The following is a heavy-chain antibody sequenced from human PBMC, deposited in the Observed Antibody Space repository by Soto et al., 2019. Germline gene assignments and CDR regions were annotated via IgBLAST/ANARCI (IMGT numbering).Heavy chain of an antibody. CDR3: ATRVGYWSGGSCLHDAFDI. CDR2: IIPIFGTA. D-gene: IGHD2-15*01. Sequence: ASVQVSCKASGGTFSSYAISWVRQAPGQGLEWMGGIIPIFGTANYAQKFQGRVTITADESTSTAYMELSSLRSEDTAVYYCATRVGYWSGGSCLHDAFDIWGQGTMVTVSS. J-gene: IGHJ3*02. V-gene: IGHV1-69*13. CDR1: GGTFSSYA.